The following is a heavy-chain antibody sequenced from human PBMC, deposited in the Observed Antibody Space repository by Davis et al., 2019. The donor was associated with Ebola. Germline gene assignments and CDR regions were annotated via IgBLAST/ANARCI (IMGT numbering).Heavy chain of an antibody. CDR3: ARDPLNGLPLYYMDV. J-gene: IGHJ6*03. CDR2: ISTTANTI. Sequence: PGGSLRLSCVASGFTFSDYHMNWLRQAPGKGLEWVSHISTTANTIYYADSVKGRFTISRGNAKNSLYLQMNSLTMDDTAVYYCARDPLNGLPLYYMDVWGKGTTVTVSS. CDR1: GFTFSDYH. D-gene: IGHD4-11*01. V-gene: IGHV3-11*04.